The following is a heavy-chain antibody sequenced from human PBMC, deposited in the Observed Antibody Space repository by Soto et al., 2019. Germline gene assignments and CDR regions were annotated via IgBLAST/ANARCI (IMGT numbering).Heavy chain of an antibody. Sequence: GSGPTLVNPTQTLTLTCTLSGFSLRTSGVGVGWIRQPPGKALEWLAVTYWDDDRRYNPPLQSRLPITYDNSQDQVALTMTNMEPIDTATYYCVRQRFHSFVGAFDIWGRGTLVTVAS. D-gene: IGHD3-3*01. CDR1: GFSLRTSGVG. V-gene: IGHV2-5*02. J-gene: IGHJ3*02. CDR2: TYWDDDR. CDR3: VRQRFHSFVGAFDI.